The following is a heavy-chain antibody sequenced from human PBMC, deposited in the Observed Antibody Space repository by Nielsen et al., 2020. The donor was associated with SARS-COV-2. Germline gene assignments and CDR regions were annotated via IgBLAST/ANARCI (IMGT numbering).Heavy chain of an antibody. J-gene: IGHJ4*02. D-gene: IGHD6-13*01. CDR3: AGEPLSSSWVY. V-gene: IGHV3-53*04. CDR1: GFTFGDYA. Sequence: GGSLRLSCTASGFTFGDYAMSWFRQAPGKGLEWVSVIYSGGSTYYADSVKGRFTISRHNSKNTLYLQMNSLRAEDTAVYYCAGEPLSSSWVYWGQGTLVTVSS. CDR2: IYSGGST.